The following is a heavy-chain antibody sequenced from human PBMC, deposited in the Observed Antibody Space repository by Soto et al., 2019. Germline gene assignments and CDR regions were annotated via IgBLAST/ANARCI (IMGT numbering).Heavy chain of an antibody. D-gene: IGHD3-9*01. Sequence: PGGSLRLSCAASGFTFSNFGMHWVRQAPGKGLEWVSAISGSGGSTYCADSVKGRFTISRDNSKNTLYLQMNSLRAEDTAVYYCAKNTYFDWLDYWGQGTLVTVSS. V-gene: IGHV3-23*01. CDR3: AKNTYFDWLDY. CDR2: ISGSGGST. J-gene: IGHJ4*02. CDR1: GFTFSNFG.